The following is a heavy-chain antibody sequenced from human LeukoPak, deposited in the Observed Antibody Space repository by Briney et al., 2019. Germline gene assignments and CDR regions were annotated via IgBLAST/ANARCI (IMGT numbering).Heavy chain of an antibody. D-gene: IGHD1-26*01. J-gene: IGHJ4*02. CDR3: ASHAASGSYFFDS. V-gene: IGHV3-53*01. CDR2: IYRGGDT. Sequence: PGGSLRLSCAASGFTVTDTYVSWVRQAPGKGLQWVSDIYRGGDTHYVDSVMGRFTISRDSSKNMVYLQLNSLRAEDTAVYYCASHAASGSYFFDSWGQGTLVTVSS. CDR1: GFTVTDTY.